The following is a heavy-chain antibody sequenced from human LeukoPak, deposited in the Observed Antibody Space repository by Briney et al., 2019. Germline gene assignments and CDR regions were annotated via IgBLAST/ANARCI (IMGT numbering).Heavy chain of an antibody. D-gene: IGHD3-3*01. CDR2: MNPNSGNT. CDR3: ARDPTQEWLMGKNWFDP. CDR1: GYTFTSYD. V-gene: IGHV1-8*01. Sequence: ASVKVSCKASGYTFTSYDINWVRQATGQGLEWMGWMNPNSGNTGYAQKFQGRVTMTRNTSISTAYMELSSLRSEDTAVYYCARDPTQEWLMGKNWFDPWGQGTLVTVSS. J-gene: IGHJ5*02.